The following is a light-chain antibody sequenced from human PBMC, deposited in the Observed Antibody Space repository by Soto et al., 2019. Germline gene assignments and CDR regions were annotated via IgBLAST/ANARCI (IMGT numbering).Light chain of an antibody. CDR1: SSDVGGYNY. V-gene: IGLV2-14*01. J-gene: IGLJ3*02. CDR2: EVS. Sequence: QSALTQPASVSGSPGQSITISCTGTSSDVGGYNYVSWYQQHPGKVPKLMIYEVSNRPSGVSDRFSGSKSGNTASLTVSGLQVEDEADYYCSSFTSSSTAVFGGGTKLTVL. CDR3: SSFTSSSTAV.